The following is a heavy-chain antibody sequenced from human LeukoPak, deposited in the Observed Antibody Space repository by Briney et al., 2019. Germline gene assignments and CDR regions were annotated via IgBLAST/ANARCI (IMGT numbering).Heavy chain of an antibody. CDR3: TTTYYYDSGNYPYYYYGMDV. D-gene: IGHD3-10*01. CDR2: IKSKTDGGTT. J-gene: IGHJ6*02. Sequence: GGSLRLSCAASGFTFSNAWISWVRQAPGKGLEWVGRIKSKTDGGTTDYAAFVKGRFTISRDDSKSTLYLQMNSLKTEDTAVYYCTTTYYYDSGNYPYYYYGMDVWGQGTTVTVSS. V-gene: IGHV3-15*01. CDR1: GFTFSNAW.